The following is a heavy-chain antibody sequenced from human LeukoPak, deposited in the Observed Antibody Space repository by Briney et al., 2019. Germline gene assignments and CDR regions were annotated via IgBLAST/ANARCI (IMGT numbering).Heavy chain of an antibody. CDR3: ARVAAKTVDY. V-gene: IGHV4-4*07. Sequence: SETLSFTCTVSGGSISSYYWSWIRQPAGKGLEWIGRIYTSGSTNYNPSLKSRVTISLDTSKNQFSLKLSSVTAADTALYYCARVAAKTVDYWGQGTLVTVSS. CDR2: IYTSGST. J-gene: IGHJ4*02. D-gene: IGHD2-15*01. CDR1: GGSISSYY.